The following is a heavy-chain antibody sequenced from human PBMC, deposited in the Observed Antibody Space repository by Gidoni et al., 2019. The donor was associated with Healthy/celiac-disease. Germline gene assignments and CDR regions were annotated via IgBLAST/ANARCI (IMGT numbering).Heavy chain of an antibody. J-gene: IGHJ4*02. CDR1: GGSISSSSYY. CDR3: ARPDYGGNSGGDY. D-gene: IGHD4-17*01. CDR2: IYYSGST. Sequence: QLQLQESGPGLVKPSETLSLTCTVSGGSISSSSYYWGWIRQPPGKGLEWIGSIYYSGSTYYNPSLKSRVTISVDTSKNQFSLKLSSVTAADTAVYYCARPDYGGNSGGDYWGQGTLVTVSS. V-gene: IGHV4-39*01.